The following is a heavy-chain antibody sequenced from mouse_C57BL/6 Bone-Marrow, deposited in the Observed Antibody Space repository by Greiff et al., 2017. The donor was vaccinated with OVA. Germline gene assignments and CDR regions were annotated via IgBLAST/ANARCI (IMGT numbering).Heavy chain of an antibody. V-gene: IGHV1-63*01. Sequence: QVQLQQSGAELVRPGTSVKMSCKASGYTFTNYWIGWVKQRPGHGLEWIGDIYPGGGYTNYNEKFKGKATLTADKSSSTAYMQFSSLTSEDSAIYYCARWLDSSGYDYAMDYWGQGTSVTVSS. CDR2: IYPGGGYT. J-gene: IGHJ4*01. D-gene: IGHD3-2*02. CDR1: GYTFTNYW. CDR3: ARWLDSSGYDYAMDY.